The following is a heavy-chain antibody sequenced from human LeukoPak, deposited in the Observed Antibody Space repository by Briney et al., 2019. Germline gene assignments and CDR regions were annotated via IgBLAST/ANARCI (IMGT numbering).Heavy chain of an antibody. D-gene: IGHD3/OR15-3a*01. CDR1: GFTFSSFA. J-gene: IGHJ4*02. CDR3: AKDWTKFDY. Sequence: PGGSLRLSCAASGFTFSSFAMSWARQTPGKGLEWVSAISAGGGGTYYADSVKGRFTISRDTSKNTLYLQMNSLRAEDTAVYYCAKDWTKFDYWGQGTLVTVSS. V-gene: IGHV3-23*01. CDR2: ISAGGGGT.